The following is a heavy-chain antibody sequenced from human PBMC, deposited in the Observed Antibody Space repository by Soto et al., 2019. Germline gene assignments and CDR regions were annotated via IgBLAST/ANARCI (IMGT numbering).Heavy chain of an antibody. Sequence: PGGSLGLSCAASGFTFSRYAVHWVRQAPGKGLEWVAVISYDGSNRYYADSVKGRFTISRDNSKNTLYLQMNSLRAEDTAVYYCARILGTYSRVGTCAYWGQGTLVTVPS. CDR1: GFTFSRYA. D-gene: IGHD1-26*01. CDR2: ISYDGSNR. CDR3: ARILGTYSRVGTCAY. J-gene: IGHJ4*02. V-gene: IGHV3-30-3*01.